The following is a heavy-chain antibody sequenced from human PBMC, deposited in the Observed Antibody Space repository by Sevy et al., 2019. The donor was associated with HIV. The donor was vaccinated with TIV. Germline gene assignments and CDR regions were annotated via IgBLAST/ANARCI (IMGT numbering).Heavy chain of an antibody. V-gene: IGHV3-23*01. CDR1: GFLFGTHA. D-gene: IGHD3-16*01. Sequence: GGSLRLSCAASGFLFGTHAMSWVRQAPGKGLEWVSGITSSASTTYYADSVKGRFTISRDNSKNTLDLQMNRLRAEDTAVYYCAKEQLGGFYWGQGTLVTVSS. CDR2: ITSSASTT. CDR3: AKEQLGGFY. J-gene: IGHJ4*02.